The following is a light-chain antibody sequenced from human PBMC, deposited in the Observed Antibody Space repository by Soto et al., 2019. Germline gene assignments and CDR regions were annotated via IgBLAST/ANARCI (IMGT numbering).Light chain of an antibody. J-gene: IGKJ1*01. CDR1: QTVKHY. Sequence: DIQMTQSPSTLSVSVGDRVTITCRASQTVKHYLAWYQQKPGKAPNLLIYTASTLKSGVPSRFSGSGSGTEFTLTISGLQPEDFATYYSQQYKSFSSFGQGTKVDIX. CDR2: TAS. V-gene: IGKV1-5*03. CDR3: QQYKSFSS.